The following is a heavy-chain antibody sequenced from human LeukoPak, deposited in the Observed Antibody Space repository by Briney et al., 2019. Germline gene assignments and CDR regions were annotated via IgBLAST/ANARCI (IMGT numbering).Heavy chain of an antibody. CDR2: IDTGTTT. D-gene: IGHD1-20*01. CDR1: GFTFSSYA. Sequence: GGSLRLSCAASGFTFSSYAMSWVRQAPGKGLEWVSAIDTGTTTYYPDSVKGRFTISRDISENTVYLQMNSLRAEDTAVYYCATGITGILRAGAYWGQGTLVTVSS. CDR3: ATGITGILRAGAY. V-gene: IGHV3-23*05. J-gene: IGHJ4*02.